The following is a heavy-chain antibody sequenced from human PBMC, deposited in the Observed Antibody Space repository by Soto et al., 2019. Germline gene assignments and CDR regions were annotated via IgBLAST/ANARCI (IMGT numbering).Heavy chain of an antibody. CDR2: IVVGSGNT. J-gene: IGHJ6*02. CDR1: GFTLTSSA. D-gene: IGHD3-10*01. Sequence: SVKVSCKASGFTLTSSAVRWVRQARGQRLEWIGWIVVGSGNTNYAQKFQERVTITRDMSTSTAYMELSSLRSEDTAVYYCAADRVYGFGELIGYYYYYGMDVWGQGTTVTVSS. V-gene: IGHV1-58*01. CDR3: AADRVYGFGELIGYYYYYGMDV.